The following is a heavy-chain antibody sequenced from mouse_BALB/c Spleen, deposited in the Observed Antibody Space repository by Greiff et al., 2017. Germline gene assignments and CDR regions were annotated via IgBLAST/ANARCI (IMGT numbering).Heavy chain of an antibody. Sequence: VQRVESGGGLVQPKGSLKLSRAASGFTFNTYAMNWVRQAPGKGLEWVARIRSKSNNYATYYADSVKDRFTISRDDSQSMLYLQMNNLKTEDTAMYYCVRGVYYGYDDYAMDYWGQGTSVTVSS. CDR3: VRGVYYGYDDYAMDY. CDR1: GFTFNTYA. D-gene: IGHD2-2*01. J-gene: IGHJ4*01. CDR2: IRSKSNNYAT. V-gene: IGHV10-1*02.